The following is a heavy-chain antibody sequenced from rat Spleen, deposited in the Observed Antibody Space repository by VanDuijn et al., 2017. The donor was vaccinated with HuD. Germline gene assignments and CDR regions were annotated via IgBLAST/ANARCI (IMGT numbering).Heavy chain of an antibody. Sequence: EVQLVESGGGLVQPGRSLQLSCAASGFTFNNYDMAWVRQTPTKGLEWVASISPSGGGTFYRHSVKGRFTISRDNAENTVYLQMNSLKSEDTATYYCARRHYGYTDYFDYWGQGVMVTVSS. J-gene: IGHJ2*01. CDR3: ARRHYGYTDYFDY. D-gene: IGHD1-9*01. V-gene: IGHV5S13*01. CDR2: ISPSGGGT. CDR1: GFTFNNYD.